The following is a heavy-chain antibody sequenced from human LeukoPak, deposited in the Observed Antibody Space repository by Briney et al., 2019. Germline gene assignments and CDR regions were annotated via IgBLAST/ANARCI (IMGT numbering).Heavy chain of an antibody. CDR2: INHSGST. CDR3: ARHGRKGSGSYYKYYYYYYMDV. Sequence: SETLSLTCAVYGGSFSGYYWSWIRQPPGKGLEWIGEINHSGSTNYNPSLKSRVTISVDTSKNQFSLKLSSVTAADTAVYYCARHGRKGSGSYYKYYYYYYMDVWGKGTTVTISS. J-gene: IGHJ6*03. CDR1: GGSFSGYY. V-gene: IGHV4-34*01. D-gene: IGHD3-10*01.